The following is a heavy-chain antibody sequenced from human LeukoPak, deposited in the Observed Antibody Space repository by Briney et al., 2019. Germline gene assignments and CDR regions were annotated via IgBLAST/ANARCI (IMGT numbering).Heavy chain of an antibody. CDR2: ITSGSSYR. J-gene: IGHJ4*02. CDR3: ARVRYDSSGYYYFDY. Sequence: GTLSLTCAVSGGSISSSNWWSWVRQAPGKGLEWVSSITSGSSYRFYADSVKGRFTISRDNAKNSLYLQMNSLRAEDTAVYYCARVRYDSSGYYYFDYWGQGTLVTVSS. CDR1: GGSISSSN. D-gene: IGHD3-22*01. V-gene: IGHV3-21*01.